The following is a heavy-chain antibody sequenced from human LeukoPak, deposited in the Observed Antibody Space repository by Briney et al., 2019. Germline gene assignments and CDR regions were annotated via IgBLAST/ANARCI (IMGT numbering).Heavy chain of an antibody. CDR2: IGAGGTFT. CDR1: GFTFSSYA. Sequence: GGSLRLSCTASGFTFSSYAMNWVRQAPGKGLEWVSGIGAGGTFTYYADSVKGRFTISRDNSRNTLYLQMNSLRADDTAVYYCAKDLVYTTYGYYFDYWGQGTLVTVSS. D-gene: IGHD4-11*01. CDR3: AKDLVYTTYGYYFDY. V-gene: IGHV3-23*01. J-gene: IGHJ4*02.